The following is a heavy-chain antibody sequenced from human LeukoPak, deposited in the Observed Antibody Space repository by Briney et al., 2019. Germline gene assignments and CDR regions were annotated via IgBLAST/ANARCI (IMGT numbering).Heavy chain of an antibody. J-gene: IGHJ2*01. V-gene: IGHV1-2*04. CDR1: GYTFTGYY. CDR2: INPNSGDT. Sequence: EASVKVSCKASGYTFTGYYMHWVRQAPGQGLEWMGWINPNSGDTKYAQKFQGWVTMTRDTSITTAYMELSRLRSEDTAVYYCARGAGTYWHFDLWGRGTLVTVSS. D-gene: IGHD3-10*01. CDR3: ARGAGTYWHFDL.